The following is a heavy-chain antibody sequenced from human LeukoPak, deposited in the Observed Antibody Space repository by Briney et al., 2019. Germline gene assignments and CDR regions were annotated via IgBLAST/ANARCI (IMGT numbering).Heavy chain of an antibody. CDR1: GYSFSDNY. V-gene: IGHV1-2*02. CDR2: INPKSGDT. J-gene: IGHJ3*01. D-gene: IGHD3-22*01. CDR3: ARGKDDSTGHYDAFDV. Sequence: VAPLKVSCKASGYSFSDNYIHWVRQAHGQGLEYMGWINPKSGDTNFSQRFKGRVTMTSDTSISTAYMEMRKLRSDDTAVYFCARGKDDSTGHYDAFDVWGHGTMVTVSS.